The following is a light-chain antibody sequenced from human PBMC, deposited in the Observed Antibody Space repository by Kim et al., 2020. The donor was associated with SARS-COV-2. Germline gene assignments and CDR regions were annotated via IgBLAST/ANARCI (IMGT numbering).Light chain of an antibody. Sequence: QSVLTQPPSVSGAPGQTVTISCTGSNIGPAYDVHWYQQFPGSAPKLLIYGDIHRSSGVPDRFSGSKSGTSASLAITGLQGEDEADYFCQTYDSGHVVFGGGTQLTVL. CDR3: QTYDSGHVV. CDR2: GDI. V-gene: IGLV1-40*01. J-gene: IGLJ2*01. CDR1: NIGPAYD.